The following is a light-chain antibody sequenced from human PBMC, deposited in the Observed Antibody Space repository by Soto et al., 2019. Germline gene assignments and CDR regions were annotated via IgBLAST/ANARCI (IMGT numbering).Light chain of an antibody. CDR3: QQYNNWPWT. V-gene: IGKV3-15*01. CDR2: AAS. CDR1: QSISDT. Sequence: EIVMTQSPATLSVSPGVRATLSCRASQSISDTLDWYQQKPGQAPRLLIYAASRRAPGFPARFSGSGSGTDFTLTISSLQSEDFAVYYCQQYNNWPWTFGQGTKVDIK. J-gene: IGKJ1*01.